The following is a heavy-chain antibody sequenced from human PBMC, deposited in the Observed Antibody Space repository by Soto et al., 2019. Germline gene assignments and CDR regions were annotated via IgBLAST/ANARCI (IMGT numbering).Heavy chain of an antibody. J-gene: IGHJ5*02. CDR1: GGSISSGDYY. D-gene: IGHD3-16*01. CDR2: IYYSGST. CDR3: ARDYVDGGWSDP. V-gene: IGHV4-30-4*01. Sequence: QVQLQESGPGLVKPSQTLSLTCTVSGGSISSGDYYWSWIRQPPGKGLEWIGYIYYSGSTYYSPSLKSRVTRSVHTSKNQCSRKLSSVTAADTAVYYWARDYVDGGWSDPWGRGTLVTVSS.